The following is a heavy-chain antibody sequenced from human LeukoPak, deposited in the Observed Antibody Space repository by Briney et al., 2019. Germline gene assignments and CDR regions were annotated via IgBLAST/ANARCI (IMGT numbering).Heavy chain of an antibody. V-gene: IGHV4-59*01. J-gene: IGHJ4*02. CDR2: IYYSGST. Sequence: PSETLSLTCTVSGGSISSYYWSWIRQPPGKGLEWIGYIYYSGSTNYNPSLKSRVTISVDTSKNQFSLKLSSVTAADTAVCYCARYYYDSGTDYWGQGTLVTVSS. CDR3: ARYYYDSGTDY. D-gene: IGHD3-22*01. CDR1: GGSISSYY.